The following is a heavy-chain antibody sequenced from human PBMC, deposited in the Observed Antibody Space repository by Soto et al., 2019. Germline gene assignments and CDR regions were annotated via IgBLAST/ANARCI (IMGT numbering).Heavy chain of an antibody. D-gene: IGHD6-13*01. V-gene: IGHV3-30*04. CDR2: ISYDGSNK. J-gene: IGHJ4*02. CDR1: GFTFSSYA. CDR3: ARVESSSCYYFDY. Sequence: GGSLRLSCAASGFTFSSYAMHWVRQAPGKGLEWVAVISYDGSNKYYADSVKGRFTISRDNSKNTLYLQMNSLRAEDTAVYYCARVESSSCYYFDYWGQGTLVTVSS.